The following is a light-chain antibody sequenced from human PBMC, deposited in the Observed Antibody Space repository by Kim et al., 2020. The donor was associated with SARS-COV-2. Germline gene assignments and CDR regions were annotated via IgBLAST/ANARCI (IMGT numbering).Light chain of an antibody. J-gene: IGLJ3*02. V-gene: IGLV6-57*04. CDR1: SGSIASNY. CDR2: EDN. CDR3: QSYDSSNHEWV. Sequence: NFMLTQPHSVSESPGKTVTISCTRSSGSIASNYVQWYQQRPGSAPTTVIYEDNQRPSGVPDRFSGSIDSSSNSASLTISGLKTEDEADYYCQSYDSSNHEWVLGGGTQLTVL.